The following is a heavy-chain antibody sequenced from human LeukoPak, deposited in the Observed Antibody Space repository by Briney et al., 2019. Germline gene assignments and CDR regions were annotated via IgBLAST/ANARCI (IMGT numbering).Heavy chain of an antibody. D-gene: IGHD7-27*01. CDR1: GYTFTSFD. Sequence: ASVKVSCKASGYTFTSFDFNWVRQPTGQGLEWMGWMKSNNGHTGYAQKFQGRVTMTRDTSISTAYMELSSLTFEDTAVYYCARGPPNWGMVGYWGQGTLVTVSS. CDR2: MKSNNGHT. J-gene: IGHJ4*02. CDR3: ARGPPNWGMVGY. V-gene: IGHV1-8*01.